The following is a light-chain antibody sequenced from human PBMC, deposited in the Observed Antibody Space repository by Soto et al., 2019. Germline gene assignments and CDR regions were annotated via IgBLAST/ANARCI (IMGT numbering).Light chain of an antibody. CDR1: QSISNW. Sequence: DIHMTQSPSTLPAPVGETGTITCRASQSISNWLAWYQQKPGKAPNLLIYAASNLQSGGPSRFSGSGSGTEFTLTISSLQPGDFATYYCQHYNTYPWTFGQGTKVDIK. V-gene: IGKV1-5*01. CDR3: QHYNTYPWT. CDR2: AAS. J-gene: IGKJ1*01.